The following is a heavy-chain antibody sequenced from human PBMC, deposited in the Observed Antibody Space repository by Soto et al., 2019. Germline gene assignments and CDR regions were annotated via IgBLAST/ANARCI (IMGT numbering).Heavy chain of an antibody. CDR2: IYITRSP. CDR3: ATFGPLAARSPHHDY. Sequence: QVQLQESGPGLVKPSETLSLTCTVSGDSVGKYYWNWIRQPAGKGLEWIGRIYITRSPNYNPSLKSRVTMSVDTSKNQFSLKLSLTSVTAADTAVYYCATFGPLAARSPHHDYWGQGTLVTVSS. J-gene: IGHJ4*02. D-gene: IGHD6-13*01. CDR1: GDSVGKYY. V-gene: IGHV4-4*07.